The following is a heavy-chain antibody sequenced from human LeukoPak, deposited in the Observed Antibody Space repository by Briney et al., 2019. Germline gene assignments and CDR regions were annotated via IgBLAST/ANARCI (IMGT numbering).Heavy chain of an antibody. V-gene: IGHV1-2*02. CDR3: ARVARYYDSSGYPKTYAFDI. CDR2: INPNSGGT. J-gene: IGHJ3*02. D-gene: IGHD3-22*01. Sequence: ASVKVSCKASGYIFTGYYMHWVRQAPGQGLEWMGWINPNSGGTNYAQKFQGRVTMTRDTSISTAYMELSRLRSDDTAVYYCARVARYYDSSGYPKTYAFDIWGQGTMVTVSS. CDR1: GYIFTGYY.